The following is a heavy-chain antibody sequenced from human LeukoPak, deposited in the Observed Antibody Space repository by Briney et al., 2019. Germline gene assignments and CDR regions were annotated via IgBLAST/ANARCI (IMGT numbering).Heavy chain of an antibody. J-gene: IGHJ5*02. D-gene: IGHD3-22*01. CDR1: GYSFTGYY. CDR2: VNPNSGGT. CDR3: ARDGIDGSRGWFDP. V-gene: IGHV1-2*02. Sequence: ASVKVSCKASGYSFTGYYMHWVRQAPGQGLEWMGWVNPNSGGTNYAQKFQGRVTMTRDTSISTAYMELIRLRSDDTAVYYCARDGIDGSRGWFDPWGQGTLVTVSS.